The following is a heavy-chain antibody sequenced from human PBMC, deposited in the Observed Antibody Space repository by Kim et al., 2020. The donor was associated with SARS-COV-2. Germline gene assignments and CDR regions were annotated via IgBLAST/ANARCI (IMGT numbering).Heavy chain of an antibody. CDR1: GGSISSSSYY. CDR2: IYYSGST. D-gene: IGHD5-18*01. J-gene: IGHJ4*02. Sequence: SETLSLTCTVSGGSISSSSYYWGWIRQPPGKGLEWIGSIYYSGSTYYNPSLKSRVTISVDTSKNQFSLKLSSVTAADTAVYYCARRHTAMGHTDYWGQGTLVTVSS. CDR3: ARRHTAMGHTDY. V-gene: IGHV4-39*01.